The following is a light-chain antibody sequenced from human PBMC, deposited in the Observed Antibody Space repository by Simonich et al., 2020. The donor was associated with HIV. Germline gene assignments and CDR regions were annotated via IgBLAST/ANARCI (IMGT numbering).Light chain of an antibody. V-gene: IGKV4-1*01. CDR3: QQRSNWPLLT. CDR2: WAS. CDR1: QSVLYRSNNKNY. J-gene: IGKJ4*01. Sequence: DIVIMQSPDSLAVSLGERATINCKSSQSVLYRSNNKNYLAWYQQKPGQPPKLLIYWASTRESGVPDRFSGSGSETDFTLTISSLEPEDFAVYYCQQRSNWPLLTFGGGTKVEIK.